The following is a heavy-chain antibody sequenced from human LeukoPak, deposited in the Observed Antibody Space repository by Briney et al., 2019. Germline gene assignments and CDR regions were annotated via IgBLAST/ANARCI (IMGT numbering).Heavy chain of an antibody. CDR3: AKDLREYYYDSSGYAPGY. Sequence: PGGSLRLSCAASGFTFSSYGMHWVRQAPGKGLEWVAFIRYDGGNKYYADSVKGRFTISRDNSKNTLYLQMNSLRAEDTAVYYCAKDLREYYYDSSGYAPGYWGQGTLVTVSS. CDR2: IRYDGGNK. V-gene: IGHV3-30*02. D-gene: IGHD3-22*01. J-gene: IGHJ4*02. CDR1: GFTFSSYG.